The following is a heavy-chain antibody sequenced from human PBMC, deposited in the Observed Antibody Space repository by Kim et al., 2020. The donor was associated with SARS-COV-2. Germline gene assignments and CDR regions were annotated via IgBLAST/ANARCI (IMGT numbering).Heavy chain of an antibody. V-gene: IGHV3-23*01. CDR2: LLSRVEYT. CDR3: AKAPGPFGSVSSPDT. Sequence: GGSLRLSCAASGFSLRRFAMSWVRQAPGKGLEWVSGLLSRVEYTHSADSVKGRFTMSRDNSKNTLCLQMNGLRADDTAVYYCAKAPGPFGSVSSPDTWSQGTLVTVAS. CDR1: GFSLRRFA. D-gene: IGHD3-10*01. J-gene: IGHJ5*02.